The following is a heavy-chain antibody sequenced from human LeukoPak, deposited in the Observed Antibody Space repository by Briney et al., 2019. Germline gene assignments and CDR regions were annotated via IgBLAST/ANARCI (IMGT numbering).Heavy chain of an antibody. CDR1: GGSISNGAYF. D-gene: IGHD1-26*01. J-gene: IGHJ3*02. Sequence: SETLSLTCTVSGGSISNGAYFWSWIRQPPGKDLEWIGYIYHSGNTYYNPSLKSRVTTSVDRSRNQFSLKLSSVTAADTAVYYCARAQNLPGASSVWSRSSTLGTVDAFDIWGLGTMVTVSS. V-gene: IGHV4-30-2*01. CDR2: IYHSGNT. CDR3: ARAQNLPGASSVWSRSSTLGTVDAFDI.